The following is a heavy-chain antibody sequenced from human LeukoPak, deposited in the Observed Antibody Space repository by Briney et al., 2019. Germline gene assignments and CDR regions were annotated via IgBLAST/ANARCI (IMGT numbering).Heavy chain of an antibody. CDR3: ARGTVGIDS. CDR2: ISSSRSTI. V-gene: IGHV3-48*01. D-gene: IGHD4-23*01. Sequence: GGSLRLSCAASGFTFNSYGMIWVRQAPGKGLEWVSYISSSRSTITYADSVKGRFTISRDNAKNSLYLQMNSLRAEDTAVYYCARGTVGIDSWGQGTLVTVSS. CDR1: GFTFNSYG. J-gene: IGHJ4*02.